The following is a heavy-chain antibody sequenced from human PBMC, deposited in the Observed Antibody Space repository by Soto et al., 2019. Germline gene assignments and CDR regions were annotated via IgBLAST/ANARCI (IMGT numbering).Heavy chain of an antibody. CDR2: ISGSGGST. D-gene: IGHD6-19*01. CDR1: GFTFGSYA. CDR3: ASRSSGWYFDY. V-gene: IGHV3-23*01. J-gene: IGHJ4*02. Sequence: GGSLRLSCAASGFTFGSYAMSWVRQAPGKGLEWVSVISGSGGSTYYADSVKGRFTISRDNSKNTLYLQMNSLRAEDTAVYYCASRSSGWYFDYWGQGTLVTVSS.